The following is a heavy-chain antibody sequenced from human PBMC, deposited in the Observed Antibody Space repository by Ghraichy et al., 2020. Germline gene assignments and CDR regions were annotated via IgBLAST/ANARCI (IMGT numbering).Heavy chain of an antibody. V-gene: IGHV3-7*01. CDR3: VRLNDFWSGSAWAKWFDP. CDR2: IKQDGSEK. CDR1: GFTFSRSW. D-gene: IGHD3-3*01. J-gene: IGHJ5*02. Sequence: GESLNISCVASGFTFSRSWMSWVRQAPGKGLEWVAHIKQDGSEKYYVDSVKGRFTISRDNAKNSLYLQMNSLRADETAVYYCVRLNDFWSGSAWAKWFDPWGQGTLVTVSS.